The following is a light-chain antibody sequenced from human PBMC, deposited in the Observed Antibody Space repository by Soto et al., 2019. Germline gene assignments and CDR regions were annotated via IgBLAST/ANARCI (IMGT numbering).Light chain of an antibody. J-gene: IGLJ3*02. V-gene: IGLV7-46*01. Sequence: QAVVTQEPSLTVSPGETGTLPCGSSPGTVTSGHYPYWFQRKPGQAPRTLLYDTSNKHSWTPARCSGSLLGGKAVLTLSGAQPEDEAEYYWLLFYSGSCVFGGGTKRTVL. CDR3: LLFYSGSCV. CDR1: PGTVTSGHY. CDR2: DTS.